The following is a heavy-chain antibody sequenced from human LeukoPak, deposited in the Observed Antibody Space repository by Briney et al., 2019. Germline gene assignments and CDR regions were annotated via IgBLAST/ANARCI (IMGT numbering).Heavy chain of an antibody. Sequence: GGSLRLSCAVSGFTFSRYAMSWVRQAPGKGLEWVSGISGSGGSIYYADSVKGRFTISRDNSKNTLYLQMNSLRAEDTAVYYCAKDLSSSWFEGLDNWGQGTLVTVSS. CDR2: ISGSGGSI. D-gene: IGHD6-13*01. J-gene: IGHJ4*02. CDR3: AKDLSSSWFEGLDN. V-gene: IGHV3-23*01. CDR1: GFTFSRYA.